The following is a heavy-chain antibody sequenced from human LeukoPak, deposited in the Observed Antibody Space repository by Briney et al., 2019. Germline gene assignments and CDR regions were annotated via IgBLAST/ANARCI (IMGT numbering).Heavy chain of an antibody. V-gene: IGHV3-21*01. CDR3: ARDEPKGYYYDSSGYNLGAFDI. CDR2: ISSSSSYI. D-gene: IGHD3-22*01. CDR1: GFTLSSNW. Sequence: PGGSLRLSCAASGFTLSSNWMHWVRQAPGKGLEWVSSISSSSSYIYYADSVKGRFTISRDNAKNSLYLQMNSLRAEDTAVYYCARDEPKGYYYDSSGYNLGAFDIWGQGTMVTVSS. J-gene: IGHJ3*02.